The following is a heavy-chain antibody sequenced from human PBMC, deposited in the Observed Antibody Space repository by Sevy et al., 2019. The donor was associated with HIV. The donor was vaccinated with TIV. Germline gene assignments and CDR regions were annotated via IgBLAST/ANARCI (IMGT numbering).Heavy chain of an antibody. J-gene: IGHJ3*02. Sequence: ASVKVSCKASGYTFTSYGISWVRQAPGQGLEWMGGISAYNGNTNYAQKLQGRVTMTTDTSTSTAYMELRSLRSDDTAVYYCARGPYSSSWYQTFDIWGQGTMVTVSS. V-gene: IGHV1-18*01. CDR3: ARGPYSSSWYQTFDI. CDR2: ISAYNGNT. D-gene: IGHD6-13*01. CDR1: GYTFTSYG.